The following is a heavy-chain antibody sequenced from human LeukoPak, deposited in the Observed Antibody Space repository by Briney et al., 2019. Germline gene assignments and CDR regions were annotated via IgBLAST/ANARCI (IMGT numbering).Heavy chain of an antibody. Sequence: PGRSLRLSCAASGFSFGDYWMTWVRQDPSAGLEFVANINPDGTATYYADPVKGRFTISRDDAKNLVYLQMNSLRAEDTAVYHCGRFGYVAGVDLWGQGTLVTVSS. CDR3: GRFGYVAGVDL. CDR1: GFSFGDYW. CDR2: INPDGTAT. J-gene: IGHJ4*02. V-gene: IGHV3-7*01. D-gene: IGHD6-19*01.